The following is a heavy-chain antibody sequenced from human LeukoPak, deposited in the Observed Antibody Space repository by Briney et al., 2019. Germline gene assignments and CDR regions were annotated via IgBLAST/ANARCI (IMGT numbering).Heavy chain of an antibody. D-gene: IGHD4-23*01. CDR1: GGSISSNNYF. V-gene: IGHV4-30-4*08. Sequence: PSETLSLTCTVSGGSISSNNYFWAWIRQPPGKGLEWIGYIYYSGSTYYNPSLKSRVTISVDTSKNQFSLKLSSVTAADTAVYYCAREFYYGGNSDAFDIWGQGTMVTVSS. CDR3: AREFYYGGNSDAFDI. J-gene: IGHJ3*02. CDR2: IYYSGST.